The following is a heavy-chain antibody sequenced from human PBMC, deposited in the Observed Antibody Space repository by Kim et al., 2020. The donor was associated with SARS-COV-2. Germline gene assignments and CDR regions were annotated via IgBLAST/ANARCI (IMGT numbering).Heavy chain of an antibody. V-gene: IGHV3-30*04. Sequence: GGSLRLSCAASGFTFSSYAMHWVRQAPGKGLEWVAIISYDGSNNYYADSVKGRFTISRDNSKNTLYLQMNSLRAEDTAVYYCARSNYGAYYYGMDVWGQGTTVTVSS. CDR2: ISYDGSNN. D-gene: IGHD4-17*01. CDR3: ARSNYGAYYYGMDV. CDR1: GFTFSSYA. J-gene: IGHJ6*02.